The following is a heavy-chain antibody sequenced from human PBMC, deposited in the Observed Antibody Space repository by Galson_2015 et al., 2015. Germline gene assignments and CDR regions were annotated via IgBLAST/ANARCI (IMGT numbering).Heavy chain of an antibody. Sequence: SLRLSCAASGFTFSSYGMHWVRQAPGKGLEWVAVIWYDGSNKYYADSVKGRFTISRDNSKNTLYLQMNSLRAEDTAVYYCARGTMIVVAPFFDYWGQGILVTVSS. CDR3: ARGTMIVVAPFFDY. D-gene: IGHD3-22*01. J-gene: IGHJ4*02. CDR1: GFTFSSYG. V-gene: IGHV3-33*01. CDR2: IWYDGSNK.